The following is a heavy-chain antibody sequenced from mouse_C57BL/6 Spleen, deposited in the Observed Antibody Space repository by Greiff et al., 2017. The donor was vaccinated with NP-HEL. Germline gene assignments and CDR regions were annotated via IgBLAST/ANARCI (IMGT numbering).Heavy chain of an antibody. CDR3: ARERMEYYAMDY. CDR1: GYTFTDYY. Sequence: EVQLQQSGPELVKPGASVKISCKASGYTFTDYYMNWVKQSHGKSLEWIGDINPNNGGTSYNQKFKGKATLTVDKSSSTAYMELRSLTSEDSAVYYCARERMEYYAMDYWGQGTSVTVSS. CDR2: INPNNGGT. D-gene: IGHD2-3*01. V-gene: IGHV1-26*01. J-gene: IGHJ4*01.